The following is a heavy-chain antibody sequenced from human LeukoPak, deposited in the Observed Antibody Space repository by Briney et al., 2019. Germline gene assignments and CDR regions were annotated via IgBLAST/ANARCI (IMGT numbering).Heavy chain of an antibody. CDR3: ARDPDSPVTKDAFDI. J-gene: IGHJ3*02. V-gene: IGHV1-46*01. Sequence: RASVKVSCTASGYTFTSYYMHWVRQAPGQGLEWMGIINPSGGSTSYAQKFQGRVTMIRDTSTSTVYMELSSLRSEDTAVYYCARDPDSPVTKDAFDIWGQGTMVTVSS. CDR1: GYTFTSYY. D-gene: IGHD4-17*01. CDR2: INPSGGST.